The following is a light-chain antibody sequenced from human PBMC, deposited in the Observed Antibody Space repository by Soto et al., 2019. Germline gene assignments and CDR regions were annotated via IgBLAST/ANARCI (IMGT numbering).Light chain of an antibody. CDR2: EVV. V-gene: IGLV2-8*01. J-gene: IGLJ1*01. CDR3: KSYDSSLSGSV. CDR1: KNDIGVYDF. Sequence: QSALTQPPSASGSPGQSVTISCTGTKNDIGVYDFVSWYQHHPGKAPRLIIYEVVQRPSGVPDRFSGSKSGNTASLTVSGLQAADEADYFCKSYDSSLSGSVFGTGTKVTAL.